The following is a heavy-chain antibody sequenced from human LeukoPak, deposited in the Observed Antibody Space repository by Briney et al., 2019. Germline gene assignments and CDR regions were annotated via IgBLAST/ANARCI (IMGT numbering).Heavy chain of an antibody. CDR1: GGSISSSSYY. CDR2: IYYSGST. Sequence: PSETLSLTCTVPGGSISSSSYYSGWIRQPPGKWLEWIGTIYYSGSTYYNLPLKSRVTISVHTSMKQISLHLSSATAAHTARPFCARVPQNKLQPICSFDYWSEGTLVTVSS. D-gene: IGHD2-8*01. CDR3: ARVPQNKLQPICSFDY. J-gene: IGHJ4*02. V-gene: IGHV4-39*01.